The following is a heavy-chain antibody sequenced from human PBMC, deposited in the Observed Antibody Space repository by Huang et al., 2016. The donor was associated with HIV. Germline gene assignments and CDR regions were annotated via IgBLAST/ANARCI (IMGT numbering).Heavy chain of an antibody. CDR1: GGSIRSSDYH. J-gene: IGHJ6*03. D-gene: IGHD3-10*01. CDR2: IDFKGST. V-gene: IGHV4-39*01. CDR3: ARHREGPVAYYSGWGSHLNYMDV. Sequence: QLLLQESGPGLVKPSEALALTCAVSGGSIRSSDYHWGWIRQPPGKGLEWIGSIDFKGSTHYSPSLKSRVTMAVDTSKNLFFLNLTSMTAADTAVYYCARHREGPVAYYSGWGSHLNYMDVWGRGRTVVVSS.